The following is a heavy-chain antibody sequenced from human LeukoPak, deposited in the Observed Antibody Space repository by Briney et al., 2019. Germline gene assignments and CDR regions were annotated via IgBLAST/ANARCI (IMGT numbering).Heavy chain of an antibody. CDR1: GFTFSSYW. D-gene: IGHD3-22*01. Sequence: PGGSLRLSCAASGFTFSSYWMSWVRQAPGKGLEWVANIKQDGSEKYYVDSVKGRFTISRDNAKNSLYLQMNSLRAEDTAVYYCARDSFTYYYDSSGDYWGQGTLVTVSS. CDR3: ARDSFTYYYDSSGDY. J-gene: IGHJ4*02. CDR2: IKQDGSEK. V-gene: IGHV3-7*01.